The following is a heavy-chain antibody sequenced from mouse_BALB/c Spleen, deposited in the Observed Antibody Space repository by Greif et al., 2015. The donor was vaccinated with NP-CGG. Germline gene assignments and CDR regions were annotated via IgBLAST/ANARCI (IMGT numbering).Heavy chain of an antibody. V-gene: IGHV5-17*02. J-gene: IGHJ2*01. CDR3: ARGDYRYSFDY. CDR1: GFTFSSFG. CDR2: ISSGSSTI. Sequence: EVQVVESGGGLVQPGGSRKLSCAASGFTFSSFGMHWVRQAPEKGLEWVAYISSGSSTIYYADTVKGRFTISRDNPKNTLFLQMTSLRSEDTAMYYCARGDYRYSFDYWGQGTTLTVSS. D-gene: IGHD2-14*01.